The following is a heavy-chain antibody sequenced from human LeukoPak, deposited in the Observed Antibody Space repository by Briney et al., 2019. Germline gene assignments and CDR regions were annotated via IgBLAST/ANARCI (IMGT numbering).Heavy chain of an antibody. D-gene: IGHD3-22*01. V-gene: IGHV3-33*05. Sequence: GSLRLSCAASGFTFNNYGMHWVRQAPGKGLEWLAVVTYGDNIAYYRDSVKGRFTVSRDNSKNTLYLQMNSLRAEDTAVYYCARALDYYDSSGYYYSGSNYYYGMDVWGQGTTVTVSS. CDR2: VTYGDNIA. CDR3: ARALDYYDSSGYYYSGSNYYYGMDV. CDR1: GFTFNNYG. J-gene: IGHJ6*02.